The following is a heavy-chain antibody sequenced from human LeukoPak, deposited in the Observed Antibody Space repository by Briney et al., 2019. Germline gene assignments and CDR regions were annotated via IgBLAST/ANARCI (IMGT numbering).Heavy chain of an antibody. CDR3: ARVSEDYSSGWYEEYFTY. Sequence: RGSPGLSCAASGFTFSRYGMHWVRQAPGKGLEWVAVIWYDGSKKNYADSVKGRFTISRDNSKNTLNLQMTSLRAEDTAVYYCARVSEDYSSGWYEEYFTYGGQGTLVIVSS. D-gene: IGHD6-19*01. V-gene: IGHV3-33*01. CDR1: GFTFSRYG. CDR2: IWYDGSKK. J-gene: IGHJ1*01.